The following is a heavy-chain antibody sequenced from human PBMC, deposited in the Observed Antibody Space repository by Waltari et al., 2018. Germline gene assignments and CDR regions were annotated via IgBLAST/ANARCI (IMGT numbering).Heavy chain of an antibody. CDR1: GFTFSSYW. CDR2: ISWNSGSI. J-gene: IGHJ4*02. V-gene: IGHV3-9*01. Sequence: EVQLVESGGGLVQPGGSLRLSCAASGFTFSSYWMSWVRQAPGKGLEWVSGISWNSGSIGYADSVKGRFTISRDNAKNSLYLQMNSLRAEDTALYYCARRNKGFDYWGQGTLVTVSS. CDR3: ARRNKGFDY.